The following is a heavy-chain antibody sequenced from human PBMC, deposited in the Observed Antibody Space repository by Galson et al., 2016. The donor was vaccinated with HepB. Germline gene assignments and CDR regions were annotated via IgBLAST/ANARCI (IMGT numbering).Heavy chain of an antibody. CDR2: ISGSGGST. D-gene: IGHD4-17*01. CDR3: AKGYGLFDY. V-gene: IGHV3-23*01. J-gene: IGHJ4*02. Sequence: VRQAPGKGLEWVSVISGSGGSTYYADSVKGRFTISRDNSKNTLYLQMNSPRAEDTAVYYCAKGYGLFDYWGQGTLVTVSS.